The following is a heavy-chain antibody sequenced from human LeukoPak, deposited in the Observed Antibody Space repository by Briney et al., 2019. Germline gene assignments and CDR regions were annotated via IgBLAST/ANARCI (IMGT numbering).Heavy chain of an antibody. Sequence: GESLQISCQGSGYSFTSYWIGWVRQMPGKGLEWMGIIYPGDSDTRYSPSFQGQVTISADKSISTAYLQWSSLKASDTAMYYCARQNYYDSSGYYPTAFDYWGQGTLVTVSS. V-gene: IGHV5-51*01. CDR3: ARQNYYDSSGYYPTAFDY. D-gene: IGHD3-22*01. J-gene: IGHJ4*02. CDR2: IYPGDSDT. CDR1: GYSFTSYW.